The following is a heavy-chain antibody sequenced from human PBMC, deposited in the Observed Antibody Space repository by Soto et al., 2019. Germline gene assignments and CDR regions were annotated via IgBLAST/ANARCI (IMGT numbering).Heavy chain of an antibody. D-gene: IGHD5-18*01. Sequence: SDTLSLTCTVPGCSISSSSYYWGWIRQPPGKGLEWIGSIFYSGSTYYNPSLKSRVTISVDTSKNQFSLKLTSVTAADTAVYYCACIFSGGYTYGFSYYGMDVWGQGTTVT. V-gene: IGHV4-39*01. CDR2: IFYSGST. CDR1: GCSISSSSYY. CDR3: ACIFSGGYTYGFSYYGMDV. J-gene: IGHJ6*02.